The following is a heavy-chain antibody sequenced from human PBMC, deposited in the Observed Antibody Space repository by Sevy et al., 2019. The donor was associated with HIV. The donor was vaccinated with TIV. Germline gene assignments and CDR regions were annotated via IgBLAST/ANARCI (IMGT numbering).Heavy chain of an antibody. J-gene: IGHJ4*02. V-gene: IGHV3-30*04. Sequence: GESLKISCAASGFTFSSYAMHWVRQAPGKGLEWVAVISYDGSNKYYADSVKGRFTISRDNSKNTLYLQMNSLRAEDTAVYYCARDQESGSYFDYWGQGTLLTVSS. CDR1: GFTFSSYA. CDR3: ARDQESGSYFDY. CDR2: ISYDGSNK. D-gene: IGHD1-26*01.